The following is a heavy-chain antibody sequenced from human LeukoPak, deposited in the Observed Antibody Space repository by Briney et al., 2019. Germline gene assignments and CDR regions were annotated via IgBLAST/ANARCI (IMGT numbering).Heavy chain of an antibody. J-gene: IGHJ4*02. CDR1: GFDFGNFA. Sequence: GGSLRLSCIGSGFDFGNFAMAWVRQAAGKGLEWVAGIYAGGGSKFYADSVKGRFSISRDNSMNTLNLQMNNLEVEDTAMYYCAKDYVRGDGYWDFDNWGQGTLITVSS. CDR3: AKDYVRGDGYWDFDN. CDR2: IYAGGGSK. V-gene: IGHV3-23*01. D-gene: IGHD5-24*01.